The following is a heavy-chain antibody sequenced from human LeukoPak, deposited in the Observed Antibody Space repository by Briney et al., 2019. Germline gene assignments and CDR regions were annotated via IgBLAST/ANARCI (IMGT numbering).Heavy chain of an antibody. D-gene: IGHD6-19*01. CDR3: ARNRIAVAGRVYYGMDV. CDR1: GYSFTSYW. V-gene: IGHV5-51*01. J-gene: IGHJ6*02. Sequence: GESLKISCKGSGYSFTSYWIGWVRQMPGKGLEWMGIIYPGDSDTRYSPSFQGQVTISADKSISTAYLQWSSLKASDTAMYYCARNRIAVAGRVYYGMDVWGQGTTVTVSS. CDR2: IYPGDSDT.